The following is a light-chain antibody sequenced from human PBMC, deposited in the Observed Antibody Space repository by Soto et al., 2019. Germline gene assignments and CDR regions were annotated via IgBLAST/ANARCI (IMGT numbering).Light chain of an antibody. CDR3: QLYGGSHIYS. CDR1: QSISSSY. CDR2: AAS. J-gene: IGKJ4*01. V-gene: IGKV3-20*01. Sequence: EIVLTQSPGTLSLSPGEGGTLSCRASQSISSSYLAWYQQKPGQSPRLLFDAASSRATGVPDWFSGSGSGTDFPLIIIRLESEDFAVYYSQLYGGSHIYSFGRVNKLEIK.